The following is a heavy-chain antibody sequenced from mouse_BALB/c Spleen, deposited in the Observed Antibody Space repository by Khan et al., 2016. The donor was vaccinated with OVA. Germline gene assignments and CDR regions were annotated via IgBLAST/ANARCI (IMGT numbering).Heavy chain of an antibody. CDR3: ARGLRRYYYAMDY. V-gene: IGHV4-1*02. Sequence: EVQLQESGGGLVQPGGSLKLSCAASGFDFSRYWMSWVRQAPGKGLEWIGEINPDSSTITYTPSLNDKFIISRDNAKNTLYLQMSKVRSEDTALYYCARGLRRYYYAMDYWGQGTSVTVSS. D-gene: IGHD2-2*01. CDR2: INPDSSTI. J-gene: IGHJ4*01. CDR1: GFDFSRYW.